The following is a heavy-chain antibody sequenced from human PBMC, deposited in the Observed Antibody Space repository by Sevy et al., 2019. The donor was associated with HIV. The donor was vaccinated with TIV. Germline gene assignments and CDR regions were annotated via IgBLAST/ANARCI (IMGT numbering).Heavy chain of an antibody. J-gene: IGHJ4*02. CDR2: ISSSSSTI. D-gene: IGHD3-10*01. CDR1: GFTFSSYS. CDR3: ARDHSLRWFGELLSEGGYFDY. Sequence: GGSLRLSCAASGFTFSSYSMNWVRQAPGKGLEWVSYISSSSSTIYYADSVKGRFTISRDNAKNSLYLQMNSLRDEDTAVYYCARDHSLRWFGELLSEGGYFDYWGQGTLVTVSS. V-gene: IGHV3-48*02.